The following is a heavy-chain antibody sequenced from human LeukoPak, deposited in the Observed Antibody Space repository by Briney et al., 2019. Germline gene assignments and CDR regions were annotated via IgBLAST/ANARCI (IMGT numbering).Heavy chain of an antibody. CDR3: ARDSSDYGDPQDAFDI. V-gene: IGHV1-24*01. CDR2: FDPEDGET. D-gene: IGHD4-17*01. CDR1: GYTLTELS. J-gene: IGHJ3*02. Sequence: ASVKVSCKVSGYTLTELSMHWVRQAPGKGLEWMGGFDPEDGETIYAQKFQGRVTITADKSTSTAYMELSSLRSEDTAVYYCARDSSDYGDPQDAFDIWGQGTMVTVSS.